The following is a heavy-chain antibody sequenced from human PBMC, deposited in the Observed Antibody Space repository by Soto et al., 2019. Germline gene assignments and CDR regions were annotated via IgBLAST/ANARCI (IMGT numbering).Heavy chain of an antibody. D-gene: IGHD3-16*01. CDR1: GYTLPNYA. V-gene: IGHV1-3*01. J-gene: IGHJ5*02. CDR3: ARGFPLGLDP. Sequence: GASVQVSCKASGYTLPNYAMHWVRQAPGQRLAWMGWSNAGNGNKKYSQKFQDRVTITRDTSASTAYMDLSSLRSEDTRVCYCARGFPLGLDPWGQGTLVTVSS. CDR2: SNAGNGNK.